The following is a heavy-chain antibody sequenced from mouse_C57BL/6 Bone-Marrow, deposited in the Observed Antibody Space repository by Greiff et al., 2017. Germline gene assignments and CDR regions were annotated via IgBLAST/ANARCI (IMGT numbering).Heavy chain of an antibody. J-gene: IGHJ1*03. Sequence: VQLQQSGPELVKPGASVKLSCKASGYTFTSYDINWVKQRPGQGLEWIGWIYPRDGSTTYNEKFKGKATLTVDTSSSTAYMELHSLTSEDSAVYFGAILECDGSSGDWYFDVWGTGTTVTVSS. CDR2: IYPRDGST. CDR1: GYTFTSYD. V-gene: IGHV1-85*01. D-gene: IGHD1-1*01. CDR3: AILECDGSSGDWYFDV.